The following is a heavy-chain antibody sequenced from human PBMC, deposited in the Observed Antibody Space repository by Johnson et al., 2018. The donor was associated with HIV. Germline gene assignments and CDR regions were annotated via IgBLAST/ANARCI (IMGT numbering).Heavy chain of an antibody. CDR2: IKSKTDGGTT. Sequence: VLLVESGGGLVKPGGSLRLSCAASGFTFSNAWMSWVRQAPGKGLEWVGRIKSKTDGGTTDYAAHVKGRFTISRDDSKNTLYLQMNSLKTEDTAVYYCTTRGFVVVPAATLHALDIWGQGTMVTVSS. J-gene: IGHJ3*02. CDR1: GFTFSNAW. V-gene: IGHV3-15*01. CDR3: TTRGFVVVPAATLHALDI. D-gene: IGHD2-2*01.